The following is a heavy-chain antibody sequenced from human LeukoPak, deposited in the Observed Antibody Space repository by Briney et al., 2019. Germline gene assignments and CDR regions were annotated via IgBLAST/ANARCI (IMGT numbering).Heavy chain of an antibody. D-gene: IGHD2-2*02. CDR3: ATQRGIVVVPAAISWLSNAFDL. CDR1: GLTFSSYA. J-gene: IGHJ3*01. V-gene: IGHV3-23*01. Sequence: GGSLRLSCAASGLTFSSYAMRWVRQAPGKGLEWVSAISGSGGSTYYADSVKGRFTISRDNTKNTLYLQMNSLRAEDTAVYYCATQRGIVVVPAAISWLSNAFDLWGQGTMVTVS. CDR2: ISGSGGST.